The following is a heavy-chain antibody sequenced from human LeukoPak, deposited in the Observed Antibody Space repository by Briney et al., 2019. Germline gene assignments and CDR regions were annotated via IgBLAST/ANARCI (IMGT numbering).Heavy chain of an antibody. CDR1: GFTFSSYG. D-gene: IGHD3-3*01. J-gene: IGHJ5*02. Sequence: PGGSLRLSCAASGFTFSSYGMHWVRQAPGKGLEWVAVIWYDGSNKYYADSVKGRFTISRDNSKNTLYLQMNSLRAEDTAVYYCARDESITIFGVEQYNWFDPWGQGTLVTVSS. V-gene: IGHV3-33*01. CDR3: ARDESITIFGVEQYNWFDP. CDR2: IWYDGSNK.